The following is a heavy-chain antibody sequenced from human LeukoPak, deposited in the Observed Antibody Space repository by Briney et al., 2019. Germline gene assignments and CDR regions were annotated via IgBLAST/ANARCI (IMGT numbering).Heavy chain of an antibody. CDR1: GFTFSNAW. CDR2: ISGSGGST. D-gene: IGHD5-18*01. Sequence: GGSLRLSCAASGFTFSNAWMSWVRQAPGKGLEWVSAISGSGGSTYYADSVKGRFTISRDNSKNTLYLQMNSLRAEDTAVYYCAKESPEIQLWYEHDYWGQGTLVTVSS. J-gene: IGHJ4*02. CDR3: AKESPEIQLWYEHDY. V-gene: IGHV3-23*01.